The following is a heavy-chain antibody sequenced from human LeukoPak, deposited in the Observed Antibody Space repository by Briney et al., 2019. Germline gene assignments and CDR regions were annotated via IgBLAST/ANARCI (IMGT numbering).Heavy chain of an antibody. V-gene: IGHV3-23*01. CDR3: AKDLFRWELPKGPLDP. J-gene: IGHJ5*02. Sequence: PGGSLRLSCAASGFTFSNYAMGWVRQAPGKGLEWVSAVSHDDYTYYADSVKGRFTISRDNSKNMVSLQMNSLRAEDTAVYYCAKDLFRWELPKGPLDPWGQGTLVTVSS. D-gene: IGHD1-26*01. CDR2: VSHDDYT. CDR1: GFTFSNYA.